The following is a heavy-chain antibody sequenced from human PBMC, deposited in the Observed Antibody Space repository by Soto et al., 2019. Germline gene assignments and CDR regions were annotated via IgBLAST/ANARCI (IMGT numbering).Heavy chain of an antibody. CDR1: GVTFSSYA. V-gene: IGHV3-23*01. CDR2: ISGSGGSK. CDR3: AKADMVVVAWLDP. D-gene: IGHD2-15*01. Sequence: AGSLRLSCTASGVTFSSYARSWVRQSPGKGLEWVSAISGSGGSKYYADPVKGRITTLGDNYKNMLYMQTTSMRAENTAVYYFAKADMVVVAWLDPCGQVTSVPVSP. J-gene: IGHJ5*02.